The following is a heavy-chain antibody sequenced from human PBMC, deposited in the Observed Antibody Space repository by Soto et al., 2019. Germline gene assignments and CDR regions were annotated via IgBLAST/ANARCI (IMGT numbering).Heavy chain of an antibody. D-gene: IGHD6-6*01. V-gene: IGHV4-39*07. CDR2: IYHSGST. CDR1: GGSISSGGYY. Sequence: PSETLSLTCTVSGGSISSGGYYWSWIRQHPGKGLEWIGDIYHSGSTNYNPSLKSRVTISVDTSKNQFSLKLSSVTAADTAVYYCARGLGRQLVPFDYWGQGTLVTVSS. CDR3: ARGLGRQLVPFDY. J-gene: IGHJ4*02.